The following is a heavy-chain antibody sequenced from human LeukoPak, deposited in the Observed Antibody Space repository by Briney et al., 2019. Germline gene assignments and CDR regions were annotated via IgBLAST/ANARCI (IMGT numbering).Heavy chain of an antibody. CDR2: INSDGSST. Sequence: PGGSLRLSCAASGFTFDDYAMHWVRHAPGKGLVWVSRINSDGSSTSYADSVKGRFTISRDNAKNTLYLQMNSLRAEDTAVYYCARAPGYCTNGVCYTEGDYWGQGTLVTVSS. J-gene: IGHJ4*02. V-gene: IGHV3-74*01. D-gene: IGHD2-8*01. CDR3: ARAPGYCTNGVCYTEGDY. CDR1: GFTFDDYA.